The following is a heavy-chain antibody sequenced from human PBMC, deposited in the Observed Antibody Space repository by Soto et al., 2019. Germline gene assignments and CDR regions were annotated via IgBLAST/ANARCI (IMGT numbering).Heavy chain of an antibody. J-gene: IGHJ5*02. CDR3: ARVGGDYALRHLPSGGFDP. V-gene: IGHV1-18*01. CDR2: ISAYNGNT. CDR1: GYTFTSYG. Sequence: ASVKVSCKASGYTFTSYGISWVRQAPGQGLEWMGWISAYNGNTNYAQKLQGRVTMTTDTSTSTAYMELRSLRSDDTAVYYCARVGGDYALRHLPSGGFDPWGQGTLVTVSS. D-gene: IGHD4-17*01.